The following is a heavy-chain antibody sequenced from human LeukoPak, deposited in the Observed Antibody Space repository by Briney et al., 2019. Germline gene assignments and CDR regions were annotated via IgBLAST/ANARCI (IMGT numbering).Heavy chain of an antibody. V-gene: IGHV4-59*01. J-gene: IGHJ4*02. CDR3: ARDCSAGSCYPSGFDY. D-gene: IGHD2-15*01. Sequence: PSETLSLTCTVSGGSITSYYWSWIRQPPGKGLEWIGNIFFTGKTNYNPSLKSRVTMSVDTSKNQFSLKLNFVTVADTAVYYCARDCSAGSCYPSGFDYWGQGTLVTVSS. CDR2: IFFTGKT. CDR1: GGSITSYY.